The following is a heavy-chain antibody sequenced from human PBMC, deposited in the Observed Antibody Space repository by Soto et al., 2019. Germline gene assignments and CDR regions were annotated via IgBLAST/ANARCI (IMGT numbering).Heavy chain of an antibody. CDR2: ISSSSSYI. D-gene: IGHD3-10*01. CDR1: GFTFSSYG. J-gene: IGHJ4*02. Sequence: VGSLRLSCAASGFTFSSYGMNWVRQAPGTGLERVSSISSSSSYIYYADSVKGRFTISRDNAKNSLYLQMNSLRAEDTAVYYCANGYGSTIWGQGTLVTVSS. V-gene: IGHV3-21*01. CDR3: ANGYGSTI.